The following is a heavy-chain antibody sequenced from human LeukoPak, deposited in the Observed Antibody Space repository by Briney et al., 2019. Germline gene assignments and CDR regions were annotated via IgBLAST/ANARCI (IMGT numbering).Heavy chain of an antibody. D-gene: IGHD3-3*01. Sequence: GGSLRLSCAASGFTFSNYWMHWVRQAPGKGLVWVSRINSDGINTSYADSVKGRFTISRDNAKNSLYLQMNSLRAEDTAVYYCARNYDFWSGYFRYYYYYYMDVWGKGTTVTVSS. CDR2: INSDGINT. CDR3: ARNYDFWSGYFRYYYYYYMDV. J-gene: IGHJ6*03. CDR1: GFTFSNYW. V-gene: IGHV3-74*01.